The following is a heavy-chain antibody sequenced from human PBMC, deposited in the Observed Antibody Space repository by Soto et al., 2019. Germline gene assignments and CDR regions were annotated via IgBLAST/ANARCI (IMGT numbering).Heavy chain of an antibody. CDR3: AKDAAATATHWFDP. J-gene: IGHJ5*02. CDR1: GFTFSSYA. V-gene: IGHV3-23*01. Sequence: GSLRLSCAASGFTFSSYAMGWVRQAPGTGLEWVSVIGGSGGSRYYADSVKGRFTISRDNSKNTLYLQMNSLRAEDTAVYYCAKDAAATATHWFDPWGQGTLVTVS. CDR2: IGGSGGSR. D-gene: IGHD2-15*01.